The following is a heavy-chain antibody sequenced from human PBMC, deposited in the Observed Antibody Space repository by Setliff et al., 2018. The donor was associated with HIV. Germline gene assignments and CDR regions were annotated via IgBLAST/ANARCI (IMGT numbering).Heavy chain of an antibody. CDR1: GGSISSYY. D-gene: IGHD2-15*01. J-gene: IGHJ4*02. CDR2: TYYSGST. Sequence: SETLSLTCTVSGGSISSYYWSWIRQPPGKGLEWIGYTYYSGSTNYKPSLKSRVTISADTSKNQFSLKLSSVTAADTAMYYCARAKGYCNDDGCFSNFDYWGQGTLVTVSS. V-gene: IGHV4-59*01. CDR3: ARAKGYCNDDGCFSNFDY.